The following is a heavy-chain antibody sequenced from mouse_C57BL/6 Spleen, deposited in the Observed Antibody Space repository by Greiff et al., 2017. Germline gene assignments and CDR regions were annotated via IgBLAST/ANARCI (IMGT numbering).Heavy chain of an antibody. CDR2: IYPGSGST. CDR1: GYTFTSYW. D-gene: IGHD1-1*01. J-gene: IGHJ4*01. V-gene: IGHV1-55*01. CDR3: ARGYYGPYAMDY. Sequence: QVQLLQPGAELVKPGASVKMSCKASGYTFTSYWITWVKQRPGQGLEWIGDIYPGSGSTTYNEKFKSKATLTVDTSSSTAYMQLSSLTSEDSAVYYCARGYYGPYAMDYWGQGTSVTVSS.